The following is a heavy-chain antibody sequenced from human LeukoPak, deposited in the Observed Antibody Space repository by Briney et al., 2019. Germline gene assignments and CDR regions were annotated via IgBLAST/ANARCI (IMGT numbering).Heavy chain of an antibody. CDR3: ARNVVVTASYYFDY. CDR2: IIPIFGTA. J-gene: IGHJ4*02. CDR1: GYTFTSYG. Sequence: GASVKVSCKASGYTFTSYGISWVRQAPGQGLEWMGGIIPIFGTANYAQKFQGRVTITADESTSTAYMELSSLRSEDTAVYYCARNVVVTASYYFDYWGQGTLLTVSS. D-gene: IGHD2-21*02. V-gene: IGHV1-69*13.